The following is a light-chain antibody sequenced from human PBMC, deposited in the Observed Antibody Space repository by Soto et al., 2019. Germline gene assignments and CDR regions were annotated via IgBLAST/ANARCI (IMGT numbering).Light chain of an antibody. CDR3: SSFAGSSDVV. V-gene: IGLV2-8*01. CDR2: EVT. CDR1: SSDVGGYNY. J-gene: IGLJ2*01. Sequence: QSVLTQPPSASGSPGQSVTISCTGTSSDVGGYNYVSWYQQHPGKAPKLMIYEVTKRPSGVPDRFSGSKSGNTASLTVSGLQAADEADYYCSSFAGSSDVVFGGGTKVTVL.